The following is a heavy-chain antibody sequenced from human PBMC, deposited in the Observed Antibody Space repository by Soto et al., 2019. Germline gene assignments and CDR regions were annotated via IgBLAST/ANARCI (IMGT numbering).Heavy chain of an antibody. CDR3: ARAHHDFWSGNPPFDY. J-gene: IGHJ4*02. Sequence: GXSXMVSFRASGYIXSGYYMDVLRQAPGQGLEWMGWINSNSCATDYAQRFKGMVTMTRETSIITDYMALTSLTSDETAVYYCARAHHDFWSGNPPFDYWGPGTLGTVS. CDR2: INSNSCAT. D-gene: IGHD3-3*01. CDR1: GYIXSGYY. V-gene: IGHV1-2*02.